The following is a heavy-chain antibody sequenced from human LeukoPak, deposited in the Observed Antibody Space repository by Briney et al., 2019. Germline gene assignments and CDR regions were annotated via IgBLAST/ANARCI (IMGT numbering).Heavy chain of an antibody. CDR2: INPNSGGT. CDR3: ALLGTCTTTSCASYDAFDF. D-gene: IGHD2-2*01. J-gene: IGHJ3*01. V-gene: IGHV1-2*02. Sequence: GASVKVSCKASGYTFTGYYMHWVRQAPGQGLEWMGWINPNSGGTNYAQKFQGRVTMTRDTSISTAYMDLSRLTSDDTAVYYCALLGTCTTTSCASYDAFDFWGQGTMVTVSS. CDR1: GYTFTGYY.